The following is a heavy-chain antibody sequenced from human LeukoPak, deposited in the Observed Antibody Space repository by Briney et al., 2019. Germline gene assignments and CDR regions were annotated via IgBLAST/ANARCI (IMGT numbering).Heavy chain of an antibody. Sequence: SETLSLTCTVSGGSISSGGYYWSWIRQHPGKGLEWIGYIYYSGSTNYNPSLKSRVTISVDTSKNQFSLKLSSVTAADTAVYFCARGGGYYFDYWGQGTLVTVSS. CDR2: IYYSGST. V-gene: IGHV4-61*08. D-gene: IGHD6-19*01. J-gene: IGHJ4*02. CDR1: GGSISSGGYY. CDR3: ARGGGYYFDY.